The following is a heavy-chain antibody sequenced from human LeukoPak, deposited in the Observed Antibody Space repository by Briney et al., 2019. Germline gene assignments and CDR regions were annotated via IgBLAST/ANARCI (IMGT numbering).Heavy chain of an antibody. J-gene: IGHJ4*02. CDR1: GFTFSSYW. CDR3: ARGGVLLWFGELLGQYYFDY. Sequence: GGSLRLSCAASGFTFSSYWMHWVRQAPGKGLVWVSRINSDGSSTSYADSVKGRFTISRDNAKNTLYLQINSLRAEDTAVYYCARGGVLLWFGELLGQYYFDYWGQGTLVTVSS. CDR2: INSDGSST. V-gene: IGHV3-74*01. D-gene: IGHD3-10*01.